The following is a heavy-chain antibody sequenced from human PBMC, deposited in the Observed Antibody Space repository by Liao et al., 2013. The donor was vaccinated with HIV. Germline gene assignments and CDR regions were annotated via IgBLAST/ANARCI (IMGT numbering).Heavy chain of an antibody. CDR2: INYSGST. V-gene: IGHV4-34*01. CDR1: GGSFSGYY. CDR3: ARGRARFLSSRFDP. Sequence: QVQLQQWGAGLLKPSETLSLTCAVYGGSFSGYYWSWIRQPPGKGLEWIGEINYSGSTNYNPSLKSRVTISVDTSKNQFSLKLSSVNAADTAVYYCARGRARFLSSRFDPWGQGTLVTVSS. D-gene: IGHD3-3*01. J-gene: IGHJ5*02.